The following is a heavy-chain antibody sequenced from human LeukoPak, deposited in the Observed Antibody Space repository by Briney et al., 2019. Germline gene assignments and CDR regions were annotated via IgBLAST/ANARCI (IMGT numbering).Heavy chain of an antibody. V-gene: IGHV3-30-3*01. CDR3: AREGHPYDFWSGYGHYYFDY. CDR2: ISYDGSNK. Sequence: GGSLRLSCAASGFTFSNAWMSWVRQAPGKGLEWVAVISYDGSNKYYADSVKGRFTISRDNSKNTLYLQMNSLRAEDTSVYYCAREGHPYDFWSGYGHYYFDYWGQGTLVTVSS. CDR1: GFTFSNAW. D-gene: IGHD3-3*01. J-gene: IGHJ4*02.